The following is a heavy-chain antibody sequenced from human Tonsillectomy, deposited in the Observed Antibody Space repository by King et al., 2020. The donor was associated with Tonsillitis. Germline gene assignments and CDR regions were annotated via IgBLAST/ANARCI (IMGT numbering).Heavy chain of an antibody. D-gene: IGHD3-22*01. J-gene: IGHJ3*02. CDR1: GYTFSDYW. CDR2: LYPGDSDT. CDR3: ARRVNDNSGYLDAFDM. Sequence: VQLVQSGAEVKKPGESLKISCKASGYTFSDYWITWVRQMPGKGLEWLGILYPGDSDTRYSPSFQGQVTISADKSISTAYLQWSSLKASDTAMYYCARRVNDNSGYLDAFDMWGRGTMVTVSS. V-gene: IGHV5-51*01.